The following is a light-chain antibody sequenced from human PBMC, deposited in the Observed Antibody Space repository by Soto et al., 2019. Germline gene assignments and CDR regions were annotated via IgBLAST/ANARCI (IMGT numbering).Light chain of an antibody. CDR3: QQYNNWPQT. J-gene: IGKJ1*01. V-gene: IGKV3-15*01. CDR2: GAS. Sequence: EIVMTHSPATLSGSPGERATLSCRASQSISSNLAWYQQKPGQAPRLLIYGASTRATGIPARFSGSGSGTEFTLTISSLQSEDFAVYYCQQYNNWPQTFGQGTKVDTK. CDR1: QSISSN.